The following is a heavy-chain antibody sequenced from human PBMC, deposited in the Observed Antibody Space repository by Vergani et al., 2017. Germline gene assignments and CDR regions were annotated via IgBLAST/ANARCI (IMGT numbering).Heavy chain of an antibody. CDR1: GGSISSYY. V-gene: IGHV4-59*01. Sequence: QVQLQESGPGLVKPSQTLSLTCTVSGGSISSYYWSWIRQPPGKGLEWIGYIYYSGSTNYNPSLKSRVTISVDTSKNQFSLKLSSVTAADTAVSYCARAGFTNYYGSGSYFGVGYFDYWGQGTLVTVSS. CDR3: ARAGFTNYYGSGSYFGVGYFDY. D-gene: IGHD3-10*01. CDR2: IYYSGST. J-gene: IGHJ4*02.